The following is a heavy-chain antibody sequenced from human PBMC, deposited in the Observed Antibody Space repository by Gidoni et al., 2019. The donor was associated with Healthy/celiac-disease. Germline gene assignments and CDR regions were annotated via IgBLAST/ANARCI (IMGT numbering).Heavy chain of an antibody. V-gene: IGHV4-59*01. CDR1: GCSISSYY. Sequence: QVQLQESGPGLVKPSETLSLTCTVSGCSISSYYWSWIRQPPGKGLEWIGYIYYSGSTNYNPSLKSRVTISVDTSKNQFSLKLSSVTAADTAVYYCAGYYYDSSGSAPYYYYGMDVWGQGTTVTVSS. CDR2: IYYSGST. J-gene: IGHJ6*02. D-gene: IGHD3-22*01. CDR3: AGYYYDSSGSAPYYYYGMDV.